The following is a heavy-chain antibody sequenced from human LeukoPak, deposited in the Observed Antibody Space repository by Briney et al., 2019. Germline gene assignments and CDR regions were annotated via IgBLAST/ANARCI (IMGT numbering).Heavy chain of an antibody. J-gene: IGHJ4*02. CDR3: AKDTTTVTSQGDY. CDR1: GFTFSSYN. Sequence: GGSLRLSCAASGFTFSSYNMNWVRQAPGKGLEWVAFIRYDGSDKYYADSVKGRFTISRDNSNDTLYLQMNSLRAEDTAVYYCAKDTTTVTSQGDYWGQGTLVTVSS. V-gene: IGHV3-30*02. D-gene: IGHD4-17*01. CDR2: IRYDGSDK.